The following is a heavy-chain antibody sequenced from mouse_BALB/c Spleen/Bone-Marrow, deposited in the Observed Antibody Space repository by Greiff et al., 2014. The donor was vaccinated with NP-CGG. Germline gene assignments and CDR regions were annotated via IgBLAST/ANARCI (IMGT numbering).Heavy chain of an antibody. D-gene: IGHD2-4*01. CDR3: ATMIANGYFDD. J-gene: IGHJ1*01. CDR1: GFNIKDTY. Sequence: EVKLMESGAELVKPGASVKLSCTASGFNIKDTYMHWVKQRPEQGLEWIGRIDPANGNTKYDPKFQGKATITADTSSNTAYLQLRSVASEDTACYYCATMIANGYFDDWGEGTTVTVSS. CDR2: IDPANGNT. V-gene: IGHV14-3*02.